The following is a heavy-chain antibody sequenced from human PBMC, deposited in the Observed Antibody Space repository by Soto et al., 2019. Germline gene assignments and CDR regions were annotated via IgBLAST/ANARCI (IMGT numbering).Heavy chain of an antibody. CDR2: ISAYDGNT. CDR1: GYTFTSYG. D-gene: IGHD3-22*01. CDR3: ARGGYYDSSGSRNYYYYGMNV. V-gene: IGHV1-18*04. Sequence: QAQLVQSGAEVKKPGASVKVSCKASGYTFTSYGINWVRQAPGQGLEWLGWISAYDGNTKYAQSVQGRVSMTTDTPTKTAYMELRSLRSDDTAMYYCARGGYYDSSGSRNYYYYGMNVWGQGTTVSVSS. J-gene: IGHJ6*02.